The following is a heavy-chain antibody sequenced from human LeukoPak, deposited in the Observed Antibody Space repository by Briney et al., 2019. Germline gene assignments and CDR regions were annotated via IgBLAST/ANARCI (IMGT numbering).Heavy chain of an antibody. CDR2: IDWDDDK. Sequence: SGPTLVDPTQTLTLTRTFSGFSLSTSGMRVSWIRQPPGKALEWLARIDWDDDKFYSTSLKTRLTISKDTSKNQVVLTMTNMDPADTATYYCARTVLRYFDWSKRYYYMDVWGKGTTVTVSS. J-gene: IGHJ6*03. D-gene: IGHD3-9*01. V-gene: IGHV2-70*04. CDR3: ARTVLRYFDWSKRYYYMDV. CDR1: GFSLSTSGMR.